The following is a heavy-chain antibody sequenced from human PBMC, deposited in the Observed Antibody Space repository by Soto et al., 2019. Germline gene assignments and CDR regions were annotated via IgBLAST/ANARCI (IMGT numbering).Heavy chain of an antibody. CDR3: ARAERAAAGLFDY. CDR1: GLQVSNSNW. J-gene: IGHJ4*02. V-gene: IGHV4-4*02. D-gene: IGHD6-13*01. CDR2: VYHSGST. Sequence: SDTLSLTCAFSGLQVSNSNWWSWVRQPPGKGLEWIGEVYHSGSTNYNPSLKSRVTISVDKSKNQFSLKLSSVTAADTAVYYCARAERAAAGLFDYWGRGTLVTVSS.